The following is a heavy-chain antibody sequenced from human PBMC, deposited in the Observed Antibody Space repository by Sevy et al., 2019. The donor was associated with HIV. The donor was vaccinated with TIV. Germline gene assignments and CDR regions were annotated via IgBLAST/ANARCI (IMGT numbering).Heavy chain of an antibody. J-gene: IGHJ4*02. CDR1: GFTFSTYG. CDR3: ARDLEFYDYGDYGPAFMPDY. V-gene: IGHV3-33*01. Sequence: GGSLRLSCAASGFTFSTYGMHWVRQAPGKGLEWVAVIWFDGSNTYYADSVKGRFTISRDIAKKTLHLKMNSLRVEDTAVYYCARDLEFYDYGDYGPAFMPDYWGQGTLVTVSS. CDR2: IWFDGSNT. D-gene: IGHD4-17*01.